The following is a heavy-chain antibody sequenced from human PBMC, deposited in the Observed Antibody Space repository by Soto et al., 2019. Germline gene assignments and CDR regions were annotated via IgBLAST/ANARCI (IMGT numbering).Heavy chain of an antibody. D-gene: IGHD2-15*01. CDR3: ARERVGEWYFDY. J-gene: IGHJ4*02. CDR1: GYTFTSYD. Sequence: QVQLVQSGAEVKKPGASVKVSCKASGYTFTSYDINWVRQATGQGLEWMGWMNPNSGNTGYAQKFQGRVTMVRXXSISTAYMELSSLRSEDTAVYYCARERVGEWYFDYWGQGTLVTVSS. CDR2: MNPNSGNT. V-gene: IGHV1-8*01.